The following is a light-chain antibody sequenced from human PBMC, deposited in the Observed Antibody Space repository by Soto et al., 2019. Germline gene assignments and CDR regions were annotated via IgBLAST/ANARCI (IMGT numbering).Light chain of an antibody. CDR2: NND. CDR1: ASNIGSNS. CDR3: AVWDDSLDGRL. J-gene: IGLJ3*02. Sequence: QSVLTQPPSASGAPGQRVTISCSGSASNIGSNSVSWFQQLPGRAPKLLICNNDQRPSGVPDRFSGSKSVTSASLAISGLQSDDEADYYCAVWDDSLDGRLFGGGTKVTVL. V-gene: IGLV1-44*01.